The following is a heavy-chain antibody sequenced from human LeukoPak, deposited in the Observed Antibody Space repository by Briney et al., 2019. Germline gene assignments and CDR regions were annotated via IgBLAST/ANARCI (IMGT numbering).Heavy chain of an antibody. Sequence: PGGSLRLSCAASGFTFSSYAMSWVRQAPGKGLEWVSVIYSGGSTYYADSVKGRFTISRDNSKNTLYLQMNSLRAEDTAVYYCARVTYCGGDCYSYYYYYIDVWGKGTTVTISS. CDR1: GFTFSSYA. D-gene: IGHD2-21*02. CDR2: IYSGGST. V-gene: IGHV3-66*01. J-gene: IGHJ6*03. CDR3: ARVTYCGGDCYSYYYYYIDV.